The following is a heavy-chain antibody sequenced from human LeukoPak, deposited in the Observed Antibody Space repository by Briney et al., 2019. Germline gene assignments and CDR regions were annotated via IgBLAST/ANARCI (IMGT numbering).Heavy chain of an antibody. CDR3: ARALNPLPGTYFFDY. V-gene: IGHV4-31*03. D-gene: IGHD2-15*01. CDR2: IFYTGST. J-gene: IGHJ4*02. Sequence: PSQSLSLTCTVSGGSISSGGYYWSWLRPHPGQGLEWLGYIFYTGSTNYSPSLKSRVTMSVDTSKNQYSLNLISVTAADAAVYYCARALNPLPGTYFFDYWGQGTLVTVSS. CDR1: GGSISSGGYY.